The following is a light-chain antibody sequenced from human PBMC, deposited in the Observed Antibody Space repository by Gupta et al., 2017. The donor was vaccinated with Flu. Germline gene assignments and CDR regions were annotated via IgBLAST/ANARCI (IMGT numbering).Light chain of an antibody. J-gene: IGKJ2*01. CDR2: AAS. CDR3: QQSYTPLPGT. Sequence: DRVTITCRASQRISSFLNWYQQKPGTAPNLLIYAASTLRSGVPLRFSGSGSGTDFTLNITSLQPEDFATYYCQQSYTPLPGTFGQGTKLEIK. CDR1: QRISSF. V-gene: IGKV1-39*01.